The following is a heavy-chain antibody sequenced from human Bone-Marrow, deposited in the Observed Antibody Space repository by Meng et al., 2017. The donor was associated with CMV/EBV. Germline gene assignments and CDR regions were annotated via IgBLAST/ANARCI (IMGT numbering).Heavy chain of an antibody. J-gene: IGHJ4*02. CDR3: ASRRY. CDR2: IYHRGTT. V-gene: IGHV4-38-2*02. CDR1: GYSITGPYY. Sequence: SETLSLTCTVSGYSITGPYYWGWIRQPPGKGLEWIGTIYHRGTTYYNPSLKSRATISVDTSKNQFSLKLSSVTAADTAVYYCASRRYWGQGTLVTVSS.